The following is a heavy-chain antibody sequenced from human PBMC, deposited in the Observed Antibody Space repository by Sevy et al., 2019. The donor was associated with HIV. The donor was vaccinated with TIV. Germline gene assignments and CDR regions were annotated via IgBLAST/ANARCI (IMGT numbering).Heavy chain of an antibody. Sequence: SETLSLTCTVSGGSITSIYWNWIRQPPGKGLEWIANIYYNGHINYNPSLKSRVTLSLDTYKNQFSLRLSSVTAADTAMYYCAGENAWGRGYSWGQGTLVTVSS. V-gene: IGHV4-59*08. D-gene: IGHD1-26*01. CDR3: AGENAWGRGYS. J-gene: IGHJ4*02. CDR2: IYYNGHI. CDR1: GGSITSIY.